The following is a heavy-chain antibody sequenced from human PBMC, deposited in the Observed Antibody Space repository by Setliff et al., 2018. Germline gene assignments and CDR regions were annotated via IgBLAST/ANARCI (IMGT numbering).Heavy chain of an antibody. CDR2: VRYDGSN. CDR3: AKGGPYYYYYMDV. V-gene: IGHV3-30*02. J-gene: IGHJ6*03. Sequence: LRLSCAASGFTFSRFGMYWVRQAPGKGLEWVAFVRYDGSNKYADSVRGRFAVSRDNSRNTLYLEMNSLRPEDTAMYYCAKGGPYYYYYMDVWGKGTMVTVSS. CDR1: GFTFSRFG.